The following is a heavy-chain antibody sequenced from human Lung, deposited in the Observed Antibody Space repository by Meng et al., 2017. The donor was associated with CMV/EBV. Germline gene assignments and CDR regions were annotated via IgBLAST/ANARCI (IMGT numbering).Heavy chain of an antibody. J-gene: IGHJ4*02. V-gene: IGHV4-31*03. CDR1: GGSMTNGNYK. Sequence: TVSGGSMTNGNYKWTWICQHPGKGLEWIGDIYYSGRTNYNPSLSSRVSMSVDTSKKQFSLRLSSVTAADTAMYYCARDRHTWFHFDNWGQGTLVTVSS. CDR2: IYYSGRT. CDR3: ARDRHTWFHFDN. D-gene: IGHD2-21*01.